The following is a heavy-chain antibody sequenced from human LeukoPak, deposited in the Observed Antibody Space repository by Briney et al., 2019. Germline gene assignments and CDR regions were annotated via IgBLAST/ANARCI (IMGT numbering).Heavy chain of an antibody. CDR2: INHSGST. CDR3: ARGRYYYGSGRRKTFDP. Sequence: SETLSLTCAVYGGSFSGYYWSWIRQPPGKGLEWIGEINHSGSTNYNPSLKSRVTISVDTSKNQISLKLSSVTAADTAVYYCARGRYYYGSGRRKTFDPWGQGTLVTVSS. D-gene: IGHD3-10*01. V-gene: IGHV4-34*01. CDR1: GGSFSGYY. J-gene: IGHJ5*02.